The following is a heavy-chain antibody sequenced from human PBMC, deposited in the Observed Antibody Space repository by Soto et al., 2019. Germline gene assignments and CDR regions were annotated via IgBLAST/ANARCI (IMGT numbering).Heavy chain of an antibody. CDR2: ISAYNGNT. J-gene: IGHJ6*03. CDR1: GYTFTSYG. Sequence: ASVKVSCKASGYTFTSYGISWVRQAPGQGNERMRWISAYNGNTNYAQKLQSRVTMTTDTSTSTAYMAMRSLRSDDMAVYYCARLAYCGGGSCYSYYYMDDWGKGTTVTVSS. V-gene: IGHV1-18*03. CDR3: ARLAYCGGGSCYSYYYMDD. D-gene: IGHD2-15*01.